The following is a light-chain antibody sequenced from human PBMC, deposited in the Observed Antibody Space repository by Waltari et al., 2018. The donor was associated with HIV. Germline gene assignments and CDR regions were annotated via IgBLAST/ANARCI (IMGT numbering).Light chain of an antibody. J-gene: IGLJ2*01. V-gene: IGLV1-47*01. CDR1: SSTLGSNF. CDR2: RNN. CDR3: AAWDDSLSGGV. Sequence: QSVLTQPPSASGTPGQSVTITCPGSSSTLGSNFVSWYQQVPGPAPKLLICRNNQRRSGFPYRFSGSKSGTSASLAISGLRAEEEADYYCAAWDDSLSGGVFGGGTKLTVL.